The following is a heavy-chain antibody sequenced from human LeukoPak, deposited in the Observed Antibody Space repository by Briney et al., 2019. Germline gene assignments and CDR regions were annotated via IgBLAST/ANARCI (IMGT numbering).Heavy chain of an antibody. V-gene: IGHV3-21*01. Sequence: PGGSLRLSCAASGFTFSSYGMNWVRQAPGKGLEWVSFISSSSSYIYYADSVKGRFTISRDNAKNSLYLQMNSLRAEDTAVYYCARDPYSSSWYDYWGQGTLVTVSS. D-gene: IGHD6-13*01. J-gene: IGHJ4*02. CDR3: ARDPYSSSWYDY. CDR1: GFTFSSYG. CDR2: ISSSSSYI.